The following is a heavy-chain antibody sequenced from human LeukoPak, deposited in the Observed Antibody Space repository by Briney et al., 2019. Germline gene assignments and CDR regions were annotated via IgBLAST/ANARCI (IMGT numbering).Heavy chain of an antibody. CDR3: ARDREGYQLPQMHHYYYMDV. CDR1: GFTFSSYS. J-gene: IGHJ6*03. D-gene: IGHD2-2*01. V-gene: IGHV3-21*01. CDR2: ISSSSSYI. Sequence: SGGSLRLSCAASGFTFSSYSMNWVRQAPGKGLEWVSSISSSSSYIYYADSVKGRFTISGDNAKNSLYLQMNSLRAEDTAVYYCARDREGYQLPQMHHYYYMDVWGKGTTVTISS.